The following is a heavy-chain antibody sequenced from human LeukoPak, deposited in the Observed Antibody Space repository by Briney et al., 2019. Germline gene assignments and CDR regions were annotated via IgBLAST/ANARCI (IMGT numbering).Heavy chain of an antibody. CDR2: INHSGST. CDR1: GGSFSGYY. D-gene: IGHD3-10*02. Sequence: SSETLSLTCAVYGGSFSGYYWSWIRQPPGKGLEWIGEINHSGSTNYNPSLKSRVTISVDTSKNQFSLKLSSVTAADTAVYYCARVFDGMDVWGQGTTVTVSS. J-gene: IGHJ6*02. V-gene: IGHV4-34*01. CDR3: ARVFDGMDV.